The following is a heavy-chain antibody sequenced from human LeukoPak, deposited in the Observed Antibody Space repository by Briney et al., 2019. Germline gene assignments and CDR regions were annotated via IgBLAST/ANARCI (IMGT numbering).Heavy chain of an antibody. CDR2: MNPNTGNT. V-gene: IGHV1-8*01. CDR1: RYTFSSYD. J-gene: IGHJ4*02. Sequence: ASVKVSCKGYRYTFSSYDINWVRQAPGQGLEWMGWMNPNTGNTGYAPKFQGRVTMTGDTSVSTAYMELRGLRSEDTAVYYCARLSQTPDYYGSGGYFYLGYWGQGTRVTVSS. D-gene: IGHD3-22*01. CDR3: ARLSQTPDYYGSGGYFYLGY.